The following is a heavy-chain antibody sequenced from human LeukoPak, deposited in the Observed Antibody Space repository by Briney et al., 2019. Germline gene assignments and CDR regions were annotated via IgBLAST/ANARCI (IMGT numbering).Heavy chain of an antibody. J-gene: IGHJ4*02. CDR3: TRTYNDYYSY. CDR1: GFTFGDYA. V-gene: IGHV3-49*04. CDR2: IRSKAYGGTT. Sequence: LRLSCTASGFTFGDYAMSWVRQAPGKGLEWVGFIRSKAYGGTTEYAASVKGRFTISRDDSKSIAYLQMNSLKTEDTAVYYCTRTYNDYYSYWGQGTVVTVSS. D-gene: IGHD1-1*01.